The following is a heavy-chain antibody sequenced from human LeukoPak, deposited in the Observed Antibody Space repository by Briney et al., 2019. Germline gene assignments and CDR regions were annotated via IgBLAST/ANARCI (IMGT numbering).Heavy chain of an antibody. CDR1: GFTFSSYA. Sequence: PGGSLRLSCAASGFTFSSYAMHWVRQAPGEGLEWVAVISYDGSNKYYADSVKGRFTISRDNSKNTLYLQMNSLRAEDTAVYYCATSRSRGYSYGYDYFDYWGQGTLVTVSS. CDR3: ATSRSRGYSYGYDYFDY. V-gene: IGHV3-30-3*01. J-gene: IGHJ4*02. CDR2: ISYDGSNK. D-gene: IGHD5-18*01.